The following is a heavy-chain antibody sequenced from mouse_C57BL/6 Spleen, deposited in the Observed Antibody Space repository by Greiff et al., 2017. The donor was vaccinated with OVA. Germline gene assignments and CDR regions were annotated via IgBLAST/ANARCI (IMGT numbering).Heavy chain of an antibody. Sequence: QVHVKQSGAELVRPGASVTLSCKASGYTFTDYEMHWVKQTPVHGLEWIGAIDPETGGTAYNQKFKGKAILTADKSSSTAYMELRSLTSEDSAVYYCTRELLTGTCWYFDVWGTGTTVTVSS. D-gene: IGHD4-1*01. J-gene: IGHJ1*03. CDR1: GYTFTDYE. CDR2: IDPETGGT. V-gene: IGHV1-15*01. CDR3: TRELLTGTCWYFDV.